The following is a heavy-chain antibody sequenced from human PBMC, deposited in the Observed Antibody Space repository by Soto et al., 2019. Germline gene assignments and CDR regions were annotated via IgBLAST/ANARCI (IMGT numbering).Heavy chain of an antibody. CDR2: ISAYNGNT. Sequence: ASVKVSCKASGYTFTSYGISWVRQAPGHGFEWMGWISAYNGNTNYAQKLQGRVTMTTDTSTSTAYMELRSLRSDDTAVYYCALGYCTNGVCLFSGMDVWGQGTTVTVSS. V-gene: IGHV1-18*04. D-gene: IGHD2-8*01. J-gene: IGHJ6*02. CDR3: ALGYCTNGVCLFSGMDV. CDR1: GYTFTSYG.